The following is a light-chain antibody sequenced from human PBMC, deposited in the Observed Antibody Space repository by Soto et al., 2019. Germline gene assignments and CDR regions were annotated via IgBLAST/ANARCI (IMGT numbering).Light chain of an antibody. CDR2: TAS. Sequence: DIQMTQSPSSLSASVGDRVTITCRASQGIGNSLAWYQQKPGRVPNLLMYTASTLLSGVPSRFSGSGSGTDFTLTISSLQPEDVAPYYCQKYDSAPWTFCQGTKVEIK. CDR1: QGIGNS. V-gene: IGKV1-27*01. J-gene: IGKJ1*01. CDR3: QKYDSAPWT.